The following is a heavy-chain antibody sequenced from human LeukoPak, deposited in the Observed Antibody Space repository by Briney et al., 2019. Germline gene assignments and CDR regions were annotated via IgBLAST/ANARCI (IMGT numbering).Heavy chain of an antibody. D-gene: IGHD6-19*01. J-gene: IGHJ4*02. CDR3: TRRGYSSGWYYFDY. Sequence: PSETLSLXCTVSGGSISGSSYYWGWIRQPPGKGLEWIGSIYYSGSTYYNPSLKSRVTISVDTSKNQFSLRLSSVTAAETAVYYCTRRGYSSGWYYFDYWGQGTLVTVSS. CDR2: IYYSGST. V-gene: IGHV4-39*01. CDR1: GGSISGSSYY.